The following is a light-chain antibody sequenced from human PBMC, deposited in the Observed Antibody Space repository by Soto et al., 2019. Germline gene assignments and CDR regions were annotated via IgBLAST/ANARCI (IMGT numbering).Light chain of an antibody. CDR2: DAS. Sequence: DIVLTQSPGTLSLSPGETATLSCRTSQTIGATYLAWYQQKPGQAPRLLIYDASNRATGIPDRFSGSGSGPDFTLTISRLEPEDFAVYYCQKYGNFWTFGQGTKVDIK. CDR1: QTIGATY. CDR3: QKYGNFWT. J-gene: IGKJ1*01. V-gene: IGKV3-20*01.